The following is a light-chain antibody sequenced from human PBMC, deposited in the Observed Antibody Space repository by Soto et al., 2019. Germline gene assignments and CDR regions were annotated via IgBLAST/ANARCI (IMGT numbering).Light chain of an antibody. CDR1: RDITDY. V-gene: IGKV1-33*01. CDR3: QQFDNVPLP. J-gene: IGKJ4*01. CDR2: DAS. Sequence: QMTQSPSSLSASVGDRVAITCQASRDITDYLNWYQQKPGKAPKLLIYDASKLETGVPSRFSGSGSGTDFTLTITSLQPEDIATYYCQQFDNVPLPFGGGTKVDIK.